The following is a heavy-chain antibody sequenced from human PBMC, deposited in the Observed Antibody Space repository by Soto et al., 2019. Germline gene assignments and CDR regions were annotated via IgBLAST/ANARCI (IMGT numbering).Heavy chain of an antibody. V-gene: IGHV3-72*01. D-gene: IGHD2-15*01. CDR1: GFTFSDHY. CDR3: ARWHWRGGSCYSRAFDI. CDR2: IRNKANSYTT. Sequence: EVQLVESGGGLVQPGGSLRLSCAASGFTFSDHYMDWVRQAPGKGLEWVGRIRNKANSYTTEYAASVKGRFTISRDDSKHSRDLQMNSRKTEDTAVYYCARWHWRGGSCYSRAFDIWGQGTMVTVSS. J-gene: IGHJ3*02.